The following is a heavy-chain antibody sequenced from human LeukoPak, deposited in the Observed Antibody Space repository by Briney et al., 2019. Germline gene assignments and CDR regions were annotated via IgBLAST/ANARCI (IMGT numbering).Heavy chain of an antibody. CDR3: ARSRTDSSGYSDYFDY. J-gene: IGHJ4*02. CDR1: GGSISSYY. Sequence: PSETLSLTCTVSGGSISSYYWSWIRQPPGKGLEWIGYIYYSGSTNYNPSLKGRVTISVDTSKNQFSLKLSSVTAADTAVYYCARSRTDSSGYSDYFDYWGQGTLVTVSS. V-gene: IGHV4-59*01. CDR2: IYYSGST. D-gene: IGHD3-22*01.